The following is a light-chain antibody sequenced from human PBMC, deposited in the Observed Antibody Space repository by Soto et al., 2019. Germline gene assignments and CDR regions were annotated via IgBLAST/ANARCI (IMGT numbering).Light chain of an antibody. CDR3: QTWGSGIRVV. CDR1: SGHSSYD. J-gene: IGLJ2*01. CDR2: LNSDGSH. V-gene: IGLV4-69*01. Sequence: QHVRTQSPSASASLGASVKFTCTLSSGHSSYDIAWHQQQPEKVPRYLMKLNSDGSHSKGAGTPDRFSGSSSGAERYLTISSLQSEDEADYYCQTWGSGIRVVFGGGTKLTVL.